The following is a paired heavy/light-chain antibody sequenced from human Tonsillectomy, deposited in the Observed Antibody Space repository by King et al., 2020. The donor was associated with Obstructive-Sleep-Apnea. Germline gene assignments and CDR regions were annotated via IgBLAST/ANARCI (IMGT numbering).Light chain of an antibody. CDR3: GTWHSSLGAGV. J-gene: IGLJ3*02. V-gene: IGLV1-51*01. CDR1: SSDIGNNF. Sequence: QSVLTQPPSVSAAPGQKVSISCSGSSSDIGNNFVSWYQQLPGTAPKLLIYDDNKRPSVIPDRFSGSKSATSATLGISGLQTGDEADYYCGTWHSSLGAGVFGGGTKLTVL. CDR2: DDN.
Heavy chain of an antibody. V-gene: IGHV3-23*01. CDR3: AKDDFYAVVNFDC. CDR2: ISGSGANT. D-gene: IGHD2-21*01. Sequence: EVQLLESGGGLVQTGGSLRLSCVASGFTFGSYAMSWVRQAPGKGLEWVSAISGSGANTFYAGSVKGRFTTSRDNYLKTLYLQMNSLTVEDTAVYYCAKDDFYAVVNFDCWGQGTLVTVSS. CDR1: GFTFGSYA. J-gene: IGHJ4*02.